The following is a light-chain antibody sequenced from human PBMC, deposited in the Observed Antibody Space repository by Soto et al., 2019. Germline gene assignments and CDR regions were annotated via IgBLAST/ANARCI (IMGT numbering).Light chain of an antibody. V-gene: IGKV3-15*01. CDR1: QSVSSN. J-gene: IGKJ5*01. CDR2: GTS. CDR3: QQYYSTPIT. Sequence: EIMLTQSPGTLSLSPGERATLSCRASQSVSSNLAWYQQKPGQAPRLLIYGTSTRASGIPARFSGSGSGTEFTLTISSLQAEDVAVYYCQQYYSTPITFGQGTRLEIK.